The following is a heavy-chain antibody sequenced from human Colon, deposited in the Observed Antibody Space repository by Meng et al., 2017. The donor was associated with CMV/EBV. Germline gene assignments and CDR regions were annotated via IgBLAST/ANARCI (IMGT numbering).Heavy chain of an antibody. D-gene: IGHD2-15*01. J-gene: IGHJ4*02. V-gene: IGHV4-61*01. CDR1: GGSVSSAPYA. CDR3: ASDGRCSRSGGGCLDY. Sequence: SETLSLTCNVSGGSVSSAPYAWSWIRQPPGKGLEWVGYIDYSGSTKYNPSLRSRVAISVDTSKNQFSLRLSSVTAADAAMYFCASDGRCSRSGGGCLDYWGQGTLVTVSS. CDR2: IDYSGST.